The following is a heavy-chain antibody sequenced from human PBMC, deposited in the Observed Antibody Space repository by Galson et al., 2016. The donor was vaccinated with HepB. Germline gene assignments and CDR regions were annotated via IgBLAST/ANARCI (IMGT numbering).Heavy chain of an antibody. Sequence: SVKVSCKASGYTFTDYYMHWVRQAPGQGLEWMGWTNPNTGGTNYAQKFQGRVTMTRDTSISTAYMELSRPRSDDTAVYYCAREGIYYYDSTVYSPFDYWGQGTLFTVSS. D-gene: IGHD3-22*01. J-gene: IGHJ4*02. CDR2: TNPNTGGT. V-gene: IGHV1-2*02. CDR1: GYTFTDYY. CDR3: AREGIYYYDSTVYSPFDY.